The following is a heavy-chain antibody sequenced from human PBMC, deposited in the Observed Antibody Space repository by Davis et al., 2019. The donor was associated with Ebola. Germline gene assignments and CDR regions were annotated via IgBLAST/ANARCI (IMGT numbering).Heavy chain of an antibody. CDR3: ARDRGYSSGWYSDY. CDR1: GYTFTSYG. V-gene: IGHV1-18*01. D-gene: IGHD6-19*01. Sequence: AASVKVSCKASGYTFTSYGITWVRQAPGQGLEWMGWISAYNGNTNYAQKFQGRVTMTTDTSTSTAYMELRSLRSDDTAVYYCARDRGYSSGWYSDYWGQGTLVTVSS. J-gene: IGHJ4*02. CDR2: ISAYNGNT.